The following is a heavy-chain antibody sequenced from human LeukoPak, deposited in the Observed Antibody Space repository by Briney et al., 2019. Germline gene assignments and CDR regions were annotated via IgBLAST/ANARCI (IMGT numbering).Heavy chain of an antibody. Sequence: PSETLSLTSAVSGGSFSGYNWWRLRQPAGKGLEWIGRIYTSGSTNYNPSHKSRVTISVDKSKTQFSMKLSPVTAADTAVYYCASDPPVELPAATDYYYYYMDVWGKGTTVTVSS. CDR2: IYTSGST. V-gene: IGHV4-4*07. CDR3: ASDPPVELPAATDYYYYYMDV. J-gene: IGHJ6*03. D-gene: IGHD2-2*01. CDR1: GGSFSGYN.